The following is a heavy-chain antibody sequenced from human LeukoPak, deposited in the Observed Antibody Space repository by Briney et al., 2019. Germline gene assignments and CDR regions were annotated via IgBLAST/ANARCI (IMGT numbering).Heavy chain of an antibody. J-gene: IGHJ4*02. D-gene: IGHD4-17*01. CDR1: GFTFSSYS. CDR2: ISSSSSYI. CDR3: ARSLTTSSGSFDY. V-gene: IGHV3-21*01. Sequence: GGSLRLSCAASGFTFSSYSMNWVHQAPGKGLEWVSSISSSSSYIYYADSVKGRFTISRDNAKNSLYLQMNSLRAEDTAVYYCARSLTTSSGSFDYWGQGTLVTVSS.